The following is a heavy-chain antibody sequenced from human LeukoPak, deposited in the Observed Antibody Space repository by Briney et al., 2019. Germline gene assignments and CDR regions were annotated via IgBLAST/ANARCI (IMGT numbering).Heavy chain of an antibody. D-gene: IGHD3-22*01. J-gene: IGHJ4*02. CDR1: GYTFTSYY. Sequence: ASVKVSCKASGYTFTSYYMHWVRQAPGQGLEWMGIINPSGGSTSYAQKFQGRVTMTRDMSTSTVYMELSSLRSEDTAVYYCARDYYDSSGYPTQFDYWGQGTLVTVSS. CDR2: INPSGGST. V-gene: IGHV1-46*01. CDR3: ARDYYDSSGYPTQFDY.